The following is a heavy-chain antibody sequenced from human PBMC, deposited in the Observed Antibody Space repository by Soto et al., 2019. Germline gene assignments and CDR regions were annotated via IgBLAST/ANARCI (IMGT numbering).Heavy chain of an antibody. CDR2: IYYSGST. CDR3: ARHDARGEAAYRKNWFDP. D-gene: IGHD6-13*01. J-gene: IGHJ5*02. CDR1: GGSISSRSYY. V-gene: IGHV4-39*01. Sequence: LALTCTVSGGSISSRSYYWGWIRQPPGKGLEWIGSIYYSGSTYYNPSLKSRVTISVDTSKNQFSLKLSSVTAADTAVYYCARHDARGEAAYRKNWFDPWGQGTLVTVYS.